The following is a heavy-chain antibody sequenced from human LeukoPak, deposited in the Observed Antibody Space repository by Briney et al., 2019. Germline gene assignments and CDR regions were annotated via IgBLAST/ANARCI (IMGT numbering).Heavy chain of an antibody. Sequence: ASVKVSCKASGYTFTSYDINWVRQATGQGLEWMGWMNPNSGNTGYAQKFQGRVTMTRNTSISTAYMELSSLRSEDTAVYYCARGREPYYYYYMDVWGKGTTVTVSS. J-gene: IGHJ6*03. CDR1: GYTFTSYD. V-gene: IGHV1-8*01. CDR3: ARGREPYYYYYMDV. CDR2: MNPNSGNT. D-gene: IGHD1-26*01.